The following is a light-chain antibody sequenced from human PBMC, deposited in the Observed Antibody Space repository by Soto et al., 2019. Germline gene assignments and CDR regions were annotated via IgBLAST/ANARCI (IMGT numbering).Light chain of an antibody. J-gene: IGKJ4*01. CDR2: AAS. V-gene: IGKV1-17*01. Sequence: IPMTQSPSSLPASVGDRVTMTCRASQGIRKDLAWYQQKPGKAPKLLIYAASTLQSGVPSRFSGSGSGTDFTLTISSLQPEEFATYYCQKLESYPSTFGGGTKVDIK. CDR1: QGIRKD. CDR3: QKLESYPST.